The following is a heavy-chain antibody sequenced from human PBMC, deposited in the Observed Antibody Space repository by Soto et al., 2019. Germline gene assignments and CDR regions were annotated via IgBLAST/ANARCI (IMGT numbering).Heavy chain of an antibody. J-gene: IGHJ4*02. CDR2: IYNSGST. CDR3: ARAPYGSGTKPYYFDY. Sequence: QVQLQESGPGLVKPSETLSLTCTVSGGSISSYYWSWIRQPPGKGLEWIGFIYNSGSTNYNPSLKSRVTISMDTSRNLFALILSSVTAADTAVYYCARAPYGSGTKPYYFDYWGQGTLVTVSS. D-gene: IGHD3-10*01. V-gene: IGHV4-59*01. CDR1: GGSISSYY.